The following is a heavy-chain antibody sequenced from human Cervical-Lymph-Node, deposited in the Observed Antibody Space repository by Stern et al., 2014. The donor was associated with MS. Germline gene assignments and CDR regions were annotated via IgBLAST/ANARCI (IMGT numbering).Heavy chain of an antibody. CDR1: GFSFTSFS. Sequence: VQLVESGGGLVRPGGSLRLSCAASGFSFTSFSVNWVRQAPGKGLEWLSYVSYSTTTITYADSVKGRFTTSRDNAKKMIYLQMNSLRDEDTAVYYCARDKDWGFDYWGQGILVTVSS. CDR2: VSYSTTTI. J-gene: IGHJ4*02. D-gene: IGHD3-16*01. CDR3: ARDKDWGFDY. V-gene: IGHV3-48*02.